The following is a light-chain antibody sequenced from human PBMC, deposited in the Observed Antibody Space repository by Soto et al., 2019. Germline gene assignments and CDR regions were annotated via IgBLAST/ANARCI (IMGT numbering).Light chain of an antibody. CDR2: DAS. Sequence: DIQMTQSPSSLSASVGDRVTITCQASQDISNYLNWYQQKPGKAPELLIYDASNLETGVPSRFNGSGSGTDFTFTISSLQPDDIATYYCQQYNYLPPTFGGGTKVEIK. CDR1: QDISNY. V-gene: IGKV1-33*01. CDR3: QQYNYLPPT. J-gene: IGKJ4*01.